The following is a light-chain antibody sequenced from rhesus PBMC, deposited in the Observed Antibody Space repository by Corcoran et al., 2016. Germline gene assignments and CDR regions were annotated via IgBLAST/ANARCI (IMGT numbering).Light chain of an antibody. CDR1: QTISTW. Sequence: DIQMTQSPSSLSASVGDTVTITCRASQTISTWLDWYHQKPGKAPKLLIYKASSLKSGVPSRVSGSGSGTDFTLTISRLQPEDFGTYYCLQYRRSPLTFGGGTKVDLK. CDR2: KAS. V-gene: IGKV1-22*01. CDR3: LQYRRSPLT. J-gene: IGKJ4*01.